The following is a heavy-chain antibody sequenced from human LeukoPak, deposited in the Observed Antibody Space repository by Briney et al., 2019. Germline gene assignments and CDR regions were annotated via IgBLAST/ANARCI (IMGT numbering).Heavy chain of an antibody. Sequence: ASETLSLTCTASGGSISGYYWSWIRQPPGKGLEWIGYIYYSGSANYNPSLKGRVTMSVHTSKNQFSLKVSSVTAADTAVYFCARGSCSSTSCYYFDYWGQGTLVTVSS. D-gene: IGHD2-2*01. V-gene: IGHV4-59*01. J-gene: IGHJ4*02. CDR2: IYYSGSA. CDR3: ARGSCSSTSCYYFDY. CDR1: GGSISGYY.